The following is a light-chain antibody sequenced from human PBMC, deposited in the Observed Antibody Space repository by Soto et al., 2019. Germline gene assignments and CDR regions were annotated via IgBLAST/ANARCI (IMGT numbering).Light chain of an antibody. Sequence: QSVLTQPPSASGSPGQSVTLSCTGNSSDVGGYNYVSWYQQHPGKAPKLMIYEVNKRPSGVPDRFSGSKSGNTASLTVSGLQTEDEADYYCSSYGGSNNYVFGTGTKLTVL. J-gene: IGLJ1*01. CDR3: SSYGGSNNYV. V-gene: IGLV2-8*01. CDR1: SSDVGGYNY. CDR2: EVN.